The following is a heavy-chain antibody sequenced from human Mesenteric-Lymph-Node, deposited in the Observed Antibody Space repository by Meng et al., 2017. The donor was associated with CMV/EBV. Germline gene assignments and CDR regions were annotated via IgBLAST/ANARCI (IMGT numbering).Heavy chain of an antibody. V-gene: IGHV4-59*01. J-gene: IGHJ4*02. CDR3: AREGVGNCRSTSCPFDY. D-gene: IGHD2-2*01. CDR1: GDSLSNYF. Sequence: SETLSLTCSISGDSLSNYFWSWIRQSPGKGLEWIGYILYTGTTNYTPSLKSRVSISLDSSKTEVSLRLSSVTAADTAVYYCAREGVGNCRSTSCPFDYWGQGALVTVSS. CDR2: ILYTGTT.